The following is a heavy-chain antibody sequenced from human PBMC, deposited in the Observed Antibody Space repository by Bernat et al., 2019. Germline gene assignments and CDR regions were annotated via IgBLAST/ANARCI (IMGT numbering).Heavy chain of an antibody. CDR2: ISCSGVRT. V-gene: IGHV3-23*04. CDR1: GFTFSSYA. J-gene: IGHJ4*02. Sequence: EVQLVESGGGLVQPGGSLRLSCAASGFTFSSYAMSWVRQAPGKGLEWVSAISCSGVRTYYAESVTGRCTISRDNTKNTLYLKMNSLRAEDTAVYYCETDIYGSGSYIGYWGQGTLVTVSS. D-gene: IGHD3-10*01. CDR3: ETDIYGSGSYIGY.